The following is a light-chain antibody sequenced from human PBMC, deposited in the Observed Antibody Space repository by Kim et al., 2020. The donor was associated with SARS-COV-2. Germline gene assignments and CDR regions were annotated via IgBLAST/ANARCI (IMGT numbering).Light chain of an antibody. J-gene: IGLJ1*01. Sequence: QSALTQPASVSGSPGQSITISCTGTSSDVGYYNYVSWYQQHPGRAPKVLIYDVRKRPSGISNRFSGSKSGNTASPTISGLQAEDEAEYYCSSYTSSSTFVFGGGTKVTVL. CDR3: SSYTSSSTFV. CDR2: DVR. V-gene: IGLV2-14*01. CDR1: SSDVGYYNY.